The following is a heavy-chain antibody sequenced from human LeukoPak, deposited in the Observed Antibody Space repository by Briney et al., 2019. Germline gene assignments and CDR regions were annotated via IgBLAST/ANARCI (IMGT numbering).Heavy chain of an antibody. CDR1: GGSITSYH. J-gene: IGHJ5*01. Sequence: SETLSLTCSVSGGSITSYHWTWVRQPPGKGLEWIGYIYYTGTTNYNPSLKSRVTISIDTSKNRFSLKLSSVTAADTAVYYCASQSGSSGWFGYWGQGTLLTVSS. V-gene: IGHV4-59*08. CDR3: ASQSGSSGWFGY. CDR2: IYYTGTT. D-gene: IGHD6-19*01.